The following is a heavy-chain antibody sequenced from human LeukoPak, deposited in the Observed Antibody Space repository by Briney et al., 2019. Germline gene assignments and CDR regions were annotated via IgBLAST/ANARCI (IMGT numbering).Heavy chain of an antibody. D-gene: IGHD6-13*01. CDR2: IYYSGST. V-gene: IGHV4-28*01. CDR1: GYSISSDNW. CDR3: VKKIAAAAWFDP. J-gene: IGHJ5*02. Sequence: SETLSLTCAVSGYSISSDNWWGWSRQPPGRGLEWIGYIYYSGSTYYNPSLKSRVTMSIDTSNNQFSLKLTSVTAVDTAVYYCVKKIAAAAWFDPWGQGTPVTVSS.